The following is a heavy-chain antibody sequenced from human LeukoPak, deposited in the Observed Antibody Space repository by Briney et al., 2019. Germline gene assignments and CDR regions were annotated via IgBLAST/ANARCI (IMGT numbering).Heavy chain of an antibody. CDR2: ISSSTTTT. V-gene: IGHV3-48*01. Sequence: QPGGSLRLSCVASGDTLIGHGMNWVRQAPGKGLEWISSISSSTTTTYYADSVRGRFTISRDSAKNSLYLHMNSLRAEDTAIYYCARGYSNPPLEYWGQGTPVTVSS. D-gene: IGHD4-11*01. J-gene: IGHJ4*02. CDR3: ARGYSNPPLEY. CDR1: GDTLIGHG.